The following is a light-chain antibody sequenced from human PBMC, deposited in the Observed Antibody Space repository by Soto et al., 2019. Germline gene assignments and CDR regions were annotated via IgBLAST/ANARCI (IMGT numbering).Light chain of an antibody. Sequence: ALTQPASVSGSPGQSITMSCTGSSSDIGTYNFVSWYQQHAGKAPRLILYEVSNRPSGVSSRFSGSKSGNSASLTISGLQPEDEAHYFCSSYAATATLVFGGGTKLTVL. J-gene: IGLJ3*02. CDR3: SSYAATATLV. CDR1: SSDIGTYNF. V-gene: IGLV2-14*01. CDR2: EVS.